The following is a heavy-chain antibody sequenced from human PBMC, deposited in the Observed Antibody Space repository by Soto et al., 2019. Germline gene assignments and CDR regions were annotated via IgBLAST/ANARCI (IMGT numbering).Heavy chain of an antibody. CDR2: IIPVFGTV. D-gene: IGHD3-16*02. CDR1: GGTFSNYA. V-gene: IGHV1-69*01. Sequence: QVRLVQSGAEVKKPGSSVKVSCKASGGTFSNYAITWLRLAPGQGLEWLGGIIPVFGTVNYAQKFQGRVTITADESTSTAYMELKRLRSEDTSVYYCARVNPYTNIFANWFDPWGQGTLVIVS. J-gene: IGHJ5*02. CDR3: ARVNPYTNIFANWFDP.